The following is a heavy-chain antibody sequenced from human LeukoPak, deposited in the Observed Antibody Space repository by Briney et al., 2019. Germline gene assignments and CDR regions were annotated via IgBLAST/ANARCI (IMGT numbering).Heavy chain of an antibody. Sequence: GSSVKVSCKASGGTFISYAISWVRQAPGQGLEWMGGIIPIIGTANYTQKFQGRVTITADESTSTAYMELSSLRSEDTAVYYCARDHSTFYAWFDPWGQGTLVTVSS. V-gene: IGHV1-69*01. CDR2: IIPIIGTA. J-gene: IGHJ5*02. CDR3: ARDHSTFYAWFDP. D-gene: IGHD2/OR15-2a*01. CDR1: GGTFISYA.